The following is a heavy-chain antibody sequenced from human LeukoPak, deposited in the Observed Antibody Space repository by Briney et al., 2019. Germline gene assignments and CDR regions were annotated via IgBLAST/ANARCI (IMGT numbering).Heavy chain of an antibody. Sequence: SETLPLTCTVSGGSISSSSYYWGWIRQPPGKGLEWIGSIYYSGSTYYNPSLKSRVTISVDTSKNQFSLKLSSVTAADTAVYYCARKTLSGSYYDTIDYWGQGTLVTVSS. D-gene: IGHD1-26*01. CDR2: IYYSGST. CDR1: GGSISSSSYY. J-gene: IGHJ4*02. V-gene: IGHV4-39*07. CDR3: ARKTLSGSYYDTIDY.